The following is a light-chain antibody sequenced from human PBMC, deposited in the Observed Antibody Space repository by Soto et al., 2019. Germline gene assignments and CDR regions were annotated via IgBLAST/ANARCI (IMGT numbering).Light chain of an antibody. Sequence: DIQMTQSPSTLSASVGDRVIITCRASQNISRWLAWYQQKPGKAPKLLIYKASSLQSGFPSRFSGSGSGTEFTLTISSLQPDDFATYYCQHHETYSRTFGQGTKVEIK. CDR2: KAS. J-gene: IGKJ1*01. V-gene: IGKV1-5*03. CDR3: QHHETYSRT. CDR1: QNISRW.